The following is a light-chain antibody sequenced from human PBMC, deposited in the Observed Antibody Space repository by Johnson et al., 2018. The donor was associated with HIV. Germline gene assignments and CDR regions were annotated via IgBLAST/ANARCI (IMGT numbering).Light chain of an antibody. CDR2: ENN. J-gene: IGLJ1*01. CDR3: GTWDGSLSALYV. Sequence: QPVLTQPPSVSAAPGQKVTISCSGSSSNIGNNYVSWYQQLPGTAPKLLIYENNKRPSGIPDRFSGSKSGTSATLGITGLQTGAEADYYCGTWDGSLSALYVLGTGTKFTVL. V-gene: IGLV1-51*02. CDR1: SSNIGNNY.